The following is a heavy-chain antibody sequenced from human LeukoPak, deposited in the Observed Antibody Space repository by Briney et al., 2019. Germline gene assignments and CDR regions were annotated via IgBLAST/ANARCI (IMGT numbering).Heavy chain of an antibody. Sequence: ASVKVSCKASGYTFTGYYMHWVRQAPGQGLEWMGWINTNTGNPTYAQGFTGRFVFSLDTSVSTAYLQISSLKAEGTAVYYCARVLAVATPDYWGQGTLVTVSS. CDR2: INTNTGNP. CDR1: GYTFTGYY. J-gene: IGHJ4*02. V-gene: IGHV7-4-1*02. D-gene: IGHD6-19*01. CDR3: ARVLAVATPDY.